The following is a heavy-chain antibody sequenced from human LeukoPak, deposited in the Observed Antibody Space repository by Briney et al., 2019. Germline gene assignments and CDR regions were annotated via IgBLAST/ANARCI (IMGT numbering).Heavy chain of an antibody. CDR2: ISSTSSTI. Sequence: GGSLRLSCAASGFTFRSYSMHWGRQAPGKGLEWVSYISSTSSTIYYADSVKGRFTISRDNAKNSLYLQMNSLRDEDTAVYYCARAAPYYYDSSGYSAFDSWGQGTMVTVSA. J-gene: IGHJ3*02. CDR3: ARAAPYYYDSSGYSAFDS. V-gene: IGHV3-48*02. CDR1: GFTFRSYS. D-gene: IGHD3-22*01.